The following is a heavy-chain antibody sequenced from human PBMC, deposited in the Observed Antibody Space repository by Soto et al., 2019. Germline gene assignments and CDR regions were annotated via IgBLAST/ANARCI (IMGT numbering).Heavy chain of an antibody. V-gene: IGHV3-23*01. CDR2: ISGDGSST. D-gene: IGHD3-9*01. CDR1: GFTFSSYA. CDR3: AKDWEFDWPNYYFDY. J-gene: IGHJ4*02. Sequence: EVQLLESGGGLVQPGGSLRLSCAASGFTFSSYAMSWVRQAPGKGLEWVSAISGDGSSTYFADSGKGRFTISRDNSKNTLYLQMNSLRAEDTAVYYCAKDWEFDWPNYYFDYWGQGTLVTASS.